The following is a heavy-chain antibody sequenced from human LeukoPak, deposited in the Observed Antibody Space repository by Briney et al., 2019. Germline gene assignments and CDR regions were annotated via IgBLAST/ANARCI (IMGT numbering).Heavy chain of an antibody. CDR1: GGSISSSSYY. CDR2: IYYSGST. CDR3: ARAPYYYDSSGTYYFDY. D-gene: IGHD3-22*01. Sequence: SETLSLTCTVSGGSISSSSYYWGCIRQPPGKGLECIGSIYYSGSTYYNPSLKSRVTISVDTSKNQFSLKLSSVTAADTAVYYCARAPYYYDSSGTYYFDYWGQGTLVTVSS. V-gene: IGHV4-39*07. J-gene: IGHJ4*02.